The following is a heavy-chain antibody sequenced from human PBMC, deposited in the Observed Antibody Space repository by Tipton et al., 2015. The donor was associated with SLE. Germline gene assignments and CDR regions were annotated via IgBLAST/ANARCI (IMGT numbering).Heavy chain of an antibody. CDR3: AKGPNIVVVTAAPFDN. V-gene: IGHV4-39*07. J-gene: IGHJ4*02. CDR1: GDSISTSDYY. Sequence: TLSLTCTLSGDSISTSDYYWGWLRQSPGKGLEWIGTIYYTGSAYYNPSLRSRVTISVDPSTNQFSLTVSSVTAADTAVYYCAKGPNIVVVTAAPFDNWGQGTLGIVSS. D-gene: IGHD2-2*01. CDR2: IYYTGSA.